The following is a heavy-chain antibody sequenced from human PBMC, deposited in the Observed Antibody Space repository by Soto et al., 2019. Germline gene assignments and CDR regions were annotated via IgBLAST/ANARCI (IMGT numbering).Heavy chain of an antibody. D-gene: IGHD5-12*01. CDR2: ISSSSSTI. CDR3: ARDKGGYDLGTGDY. V-gene: IGHV3-48*02. Sequence: EVQLVESGGGLVQPGGSLRLSCAASGFTFSSYSMNWVRQAPGKGLEWVSYISSSSSTIYYADSVKGRFTISRDNAKNSLNLQINSLRDEDTAVYYCARDKGGYDLGTGDYWGQGTLVTVSS. J-gene: IGHJ4*02. CDR1: GFTFSSYS.